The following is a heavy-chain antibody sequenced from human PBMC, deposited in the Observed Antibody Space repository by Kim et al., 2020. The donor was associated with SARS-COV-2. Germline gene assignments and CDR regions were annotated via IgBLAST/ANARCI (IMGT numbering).Heavy chain of an antibody. J-gene: IGHJ5*02. V-gene: IGHV1-3*01. Sequence: YSQKFPGRVTITKDTSASPAYMELSSLRSEDTAVYYCARGGITMVGGFDPWGQGTLVTVSS. CDR3: ARGGITMVGGFDP. D-gene: IGHD3-10*01.